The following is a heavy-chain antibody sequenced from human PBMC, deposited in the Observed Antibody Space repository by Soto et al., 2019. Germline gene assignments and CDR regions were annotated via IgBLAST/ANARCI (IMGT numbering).Heavy chain of an antibody. CDR3: ARVGHITNYGMAV. CDR2: IIPFFCTS. CDR1: GGTFSSYP. J-gene: IGHJ6*02. V-gene: IGHV1-69*01. D-gene: IGHD1-26*01. Sequence: QVQLVQSGAEVKKPGSSVKVSCEASGGTFSSYPINWVRQAPGQGLEWMGGIIPFFCTSNYAQKFQGRVTITADDSTSTAYMELRSLISEDTAGYYCARVGHITNYGMAVWGQGTTVTVSS.